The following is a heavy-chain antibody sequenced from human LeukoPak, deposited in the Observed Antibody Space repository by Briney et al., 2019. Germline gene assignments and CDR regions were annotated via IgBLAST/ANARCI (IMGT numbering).Heavy chain of an antibody. D-gene: IGHD3-16*01. CDR1: GYTVTNYW. CDR3: ARRGPSTEYFDH. J-gene: IGHJ4*02. V-gene: IGHV5-51*01. CDR2: IYPGDSDT. Sequence: GEPLKISCKGSGYTVTNYWIGWVRQTPGKGLEWMGIIYPGDSDTRYNPSFQGQVTISADKSISTAYLQWSSLEASDTGIYYCARRGPSTEYFDHWGQGTLVTVSS.